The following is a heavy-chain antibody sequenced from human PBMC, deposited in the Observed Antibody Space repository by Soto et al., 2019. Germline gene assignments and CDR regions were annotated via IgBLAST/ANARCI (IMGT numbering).Heavy chain of an antibody. V-gene: IGHV1-18*01. CDR2: ISAYNGNT. J-gene: IGHJ4*02. D-gene: IGHD3-3*01. Sequence: ASVKVSCKASGYTFTSYGISWVRQAPGQGLEWMGWISAYNGNTNYAQKLQGRVTMTTDTSTSTAYMELRSLRSDDTAVYYCAREGFTIFGVVIKLLDYWGQGTLVTVSS. CDR3: AREGFTIFGVVIKLLDY. CDR1: GYTFTSYG.